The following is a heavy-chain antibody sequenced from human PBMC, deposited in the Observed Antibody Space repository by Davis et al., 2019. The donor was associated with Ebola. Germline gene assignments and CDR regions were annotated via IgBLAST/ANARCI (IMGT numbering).Heavy chain of an antibody. J-gene: IGHJ6*02. D-gene: IGHD6-13*01. V-gene: IGHV3-33*01. Sequence: GGSLRLSCAASGFTFSSYGMHWVRQAPGKGLEWVAVIWYDGSNKYYADSVKGRFTISRDNSKNTLYLQMNSLRAEDTAVYYCARDPSIAAAWTDLYYYYGMDVWGQGTTVTVSS. CDR1: GFTFSSYG. CDR2: IWYDGSNK. CDR3: ARDPSIAAAWTDLYYYYGMDV.